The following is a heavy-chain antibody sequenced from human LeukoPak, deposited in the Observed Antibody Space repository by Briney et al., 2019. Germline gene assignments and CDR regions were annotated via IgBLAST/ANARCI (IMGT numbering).Heavy chain of an antibody. CDR3: AKDSPSIYCSGGSCPLDFDA. Sequence: GGSLRLSCAPAGFIFDDYAMHSVRQAPGKGLGCGSGISWIRGRIGYADVVKGPFSISRDSAKNPLYLQMNSLIPEDTALYFCAKDSPSIYCSGGSCPLDFDAWGQGTLVTVSS. V-gene: IGHV3-9*01. CDR2: ISWIRGRI. D-gene: IGHD2-15*01. CDR1: GFIFDDYA. J-gene: IGHJ5*02.